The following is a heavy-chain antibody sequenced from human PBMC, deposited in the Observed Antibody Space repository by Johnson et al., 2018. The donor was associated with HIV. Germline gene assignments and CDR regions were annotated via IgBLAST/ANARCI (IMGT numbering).Heavy chain of an antibody. CDR1: GFTVSSNY. CDR3: ARERGSFEYSSSFAFDI. J-gene: IGHJ3*02. CDR2: ISYDVSTK. D-gene: IGHD6-6*01. V-gene: IGHV3-30*03. Sequence: QVQLVESGGGLVQPGGSLRLSCAASGFTVSSNYMSWVRQAPGKGLEWVAFISYDVSTKYYAESVKGRFSISRDNAKNSLYLQMNSLRAEDTALYYCARERGSFEYSSSFAFDIWGQGTMVTVSS.